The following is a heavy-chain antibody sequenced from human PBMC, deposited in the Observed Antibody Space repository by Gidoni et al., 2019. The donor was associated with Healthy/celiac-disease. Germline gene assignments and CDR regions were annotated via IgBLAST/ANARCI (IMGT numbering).Heavy chain of an antibody. CDR3: ARGSPYAFDI. V-gene: IGHV4-34*01. Sequence: QVQLQQWGAGLFKPSETLSLTYAVSGGSFSGYYWSWIRQPPGKGLEWIGEINHSGSPNYNPSLKSRVTISVDTSKNQFSLKLSSVTAADTAVYYCARGSPYAFDIWGQGTMVTVSS. CDR2: INHSGSP. CDR1: GGSFSGYY. J-gene: IGHJ3*02.